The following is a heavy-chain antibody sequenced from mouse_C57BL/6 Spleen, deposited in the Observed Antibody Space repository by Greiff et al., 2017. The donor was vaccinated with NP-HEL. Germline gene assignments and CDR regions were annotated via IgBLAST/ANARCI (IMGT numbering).Heavy chain of an antibody. D-gene: IGHD2-3*01. CDR3: ARGEDGYYGYFDV. CDR2: IHPNSGST. J-gene: IGHJ1*03. Sequence: QVQLQQPGAELVKPGASVKLSCKASGYTFTSYWMHWVKQRPGQGLEWIGMIHPNSGSTNYNEKFKSKATLTVDKSSSTAYMQLSSLTSEDSAVYYCARGEDGYYGYFDVWGTGTTVTVSS. V-gene: IGHV1-64*01. CDR1: GYTFTSYW.